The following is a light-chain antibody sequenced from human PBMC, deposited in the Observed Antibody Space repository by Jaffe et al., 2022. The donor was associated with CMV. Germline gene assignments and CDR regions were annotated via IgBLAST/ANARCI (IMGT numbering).Light chain of an antibody. CDR3: QQYNSYSRT. CDR2: RAS. J-gene: IGKJ1*01. V-gene: IGKV1-5*03. Sequence: DVQMTQSPSTLSASVGDRVTITCRASQSISSWLAWYQQKPGKAPNLLIYRASTLQSGVPTRFSGSGSGTEFTLTISSLQPHDFATYYCQQYNSYSRTFGQGTKVEI. CDR1: QSISSW.